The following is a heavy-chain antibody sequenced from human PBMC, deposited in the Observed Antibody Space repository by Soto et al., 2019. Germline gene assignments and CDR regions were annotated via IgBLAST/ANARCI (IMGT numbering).Heavy chain of an antibody. CDR2: TSPVFDTA. D-gene: IGHD4-17*01. Sequence: SVKVSCKASGGSFRRHGISWVRQAPGQGLEWMGGTSPVFDTANYAQKFQGRLTVSADESTNTAYMDLSSLTSEDTAVYYCARDPAPTVTTLGHGLDVWGQGTTVTVSS. V-gene: IGHV1-69*13. J-gene: IGHJ6*02. CDR3: ARDPAPTVTTLGHGLDV. CDR1: GGSFRRHG.